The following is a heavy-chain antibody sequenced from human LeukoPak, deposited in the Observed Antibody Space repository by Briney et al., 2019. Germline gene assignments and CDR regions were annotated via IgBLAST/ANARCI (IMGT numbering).Heavy chain of an antibody. CDR1: GFTFSDYA. CDR2: ISYDGTED. Sequence: PGGSPRLSCAASGFTFSDYAMHWVRQAPGKGLEWVAIISYDGTEDHYADSVKGRFTISRDNSKNTLYLQMNSLRAEDTAVYYCARDPRGVNVILLLTSFDYWGQGTLVTVSP. J-gene: IGHJ4*02. CDR3: ARDPRGVNVILLLTSFDY. D-gene: IGHD5-18*01. V-gene: IGHV3-30*04.